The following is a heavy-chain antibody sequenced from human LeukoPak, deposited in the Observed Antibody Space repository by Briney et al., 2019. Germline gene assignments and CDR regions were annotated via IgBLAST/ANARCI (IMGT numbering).Heavy chain of an antibody. J-gene: IGHJ4*02. V-gene: IGHV3-21*06. CDR3: ARGGYHAYYLDY. Sequence: GGSLRLSCAASGFTFSTYNMNWVRQAPGKGLEWVSSISTSRAYIFYRDSVKGRFTISRDHAENSLYLQMNSLRAEDTAVYYCARGGYHAYYLDYWGQGSLVTVSS. CDR1: GFTFSTYN. D-gene: IGHD5-18*01. CDR2: ISTSRAYI.